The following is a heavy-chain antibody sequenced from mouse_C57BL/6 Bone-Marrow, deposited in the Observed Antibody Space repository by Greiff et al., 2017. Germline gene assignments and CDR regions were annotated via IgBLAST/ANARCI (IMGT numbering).Heavy chain of an antibody. CDR2: IYPGSGSN. CDR3: AIPYYSNYWYFDV. CDR1: GYTFTSYW. Sequence: QVQLKQPGAELVKPGASVKMSCKASGYTFTSYWITWVKQRPGQGLEWIGDIYPGSGSNNYNEKFKSKATLTVDTSSSTAYMQRSSLTSEDAAVYYCAIPYYSNYWYFDVWGTGTTVTVSS. D-gene: IGHD2-5*01. J-gene: IGHJ1*03. V-gene: IGHV1-55*01.